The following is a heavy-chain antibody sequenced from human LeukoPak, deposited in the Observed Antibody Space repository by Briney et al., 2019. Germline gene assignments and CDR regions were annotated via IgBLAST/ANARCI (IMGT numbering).Heavy chain of an antibody. J-gene: IGHJ4*02. D-gene: IGHD3-3*01. CDR2: ISSSSSYI. V-gene: IGHV3-21*01. CDR3: AKVAGVVKRDY. Sequence: GGSLRLSCAASGFTFSSYSMNWVRQAPGKGLEWVSSISSSSSYIYYADSVKGRFTISRDNAKNSLYLQMNSLRAEDTAVYYCAKVAGVVKRDYWGQGTLVTVPS. CDR1: GFTFSSYS.